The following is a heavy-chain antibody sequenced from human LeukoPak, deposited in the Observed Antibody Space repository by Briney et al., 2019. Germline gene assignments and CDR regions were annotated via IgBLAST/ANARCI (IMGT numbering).Heavy chain of an antibody. Sequence: SETLSLTCSVSGSSITNEFYYWAWVRQPPGKTLEWIGSIFSSGTTYYNPSLNSRVTISIDTSRTQFSLQLSSVTAADTAVYYCARTYYSSWYNEAFDIWGQGTLVTVSS. V-gene: IGHV4-39*07. J-gene: IGHJ3*02. D-gene: IGHD6-13*01. CDR1: GSSITNEFYY. CDR2: IFSSGTT. CDR3: ARTYYSSWYNEAFDI.